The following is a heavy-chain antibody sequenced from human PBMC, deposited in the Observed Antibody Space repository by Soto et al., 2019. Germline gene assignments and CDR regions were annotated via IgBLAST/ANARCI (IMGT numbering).Heavy chain of an antibody. CDR3: ARHYGDGYDYVDY. D-gene: IGHD5-12*01. V-gene: IGHV4-59*08. J-gene: IGHJ4*02. Sequence: SETLSLTCTVYSIGTYYWNWIRQPPGKGLEWIGYIYYRANPNYNPSLKSRVTISQDTSKNQFSLKLSSVTAADTAVYYCARHYGDGYDYVDYWGQGTLVTVSS. CDR1: SIGTYY. CDR2: IYYRANP.